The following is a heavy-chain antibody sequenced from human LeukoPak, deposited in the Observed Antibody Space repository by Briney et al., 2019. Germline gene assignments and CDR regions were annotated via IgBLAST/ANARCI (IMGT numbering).Heavy chain of an antibody. J-gene: IGHJ4*02. V-gene: IGHV3-23*01. CDR3: AADIVVVNPHPYLFDY. D-gene: IGHD3-22*01. Sequence: GGSLRLSCAASGFTFSSYAMSWVRQAPGKGLEWVSAISGSGGSTYYADSVKGRFTISRDNSKNTLYLQMNSLRAEDTAVYYCAADIVVVNPHPYLFDYWGQGTLVTVSS. CDR2: ISGSGGST. CDR1: GFTFSSYA.